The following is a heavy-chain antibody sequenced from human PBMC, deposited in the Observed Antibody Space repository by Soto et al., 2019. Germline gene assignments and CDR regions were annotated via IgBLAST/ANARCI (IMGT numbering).Heavy chain of an antibody. D-gene: IGHD6-13*01. V-gene: IGHV3-23*01. J-gene: IGHJ5*01. CDR2: ISGNGVDT. Sequence: EVQLLESGGGLVQPGGSLRLSCAASGFSFSNYAMTWVRQAPGKGLEWVSGISGNGVDTHYADSVKGRFTISRDNSQNTVFLQMIILRVDDTSQYYCARSEDAAGIVWFDSWGQGTPVTVSS. CDR3: ARSEDAAGIVWFDS. CDR1: GFSFSNYA.